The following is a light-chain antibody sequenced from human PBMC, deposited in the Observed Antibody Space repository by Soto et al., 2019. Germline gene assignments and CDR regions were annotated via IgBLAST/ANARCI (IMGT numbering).Light chain of an antibody. CDR1: SSDFGSYKF. Sequence: SVLTRPASVSGSPGQSVTISCTGTSSDFGSYKFVSWYQHHPGKVPKVIIYETSKRPSGVSDRFSGSKSGNTASLTISGLQAEDEADYYCFSFTSTNTHVFGSGTKVTVL. J-gene: IGLJ1*01. CDR3: FSFTSTNTHV. CDR2: ETS. V-gene: IGLV2-23*01.